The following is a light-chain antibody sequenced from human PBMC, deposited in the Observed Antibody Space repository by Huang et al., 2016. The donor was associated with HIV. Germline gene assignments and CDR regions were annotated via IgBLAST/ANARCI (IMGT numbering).Light chain of an antibody. J-gene: IGKJ2*01. CDR3: QQYHNWYT. CDR1: QSVSNN. CDR2: GAS. Sequence: EIVMTQSPATLSVSPGERATLSCTSSQSVSNNLAWYQQKPGQAPRRFIYGASTRATGIPARFSGSGSGTEFTLTISSLQSEDFAIYYCQQYHNWYTFGQGTKLEI. V-gene: IGKV3-15*01.